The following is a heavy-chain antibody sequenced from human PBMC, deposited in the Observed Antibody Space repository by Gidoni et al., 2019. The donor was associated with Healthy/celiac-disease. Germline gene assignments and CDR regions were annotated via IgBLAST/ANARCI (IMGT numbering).Heavy chain of an antibody. J-gene: IGHJ6*02. CDR2: IYSGGST. D-gene: IGHD6-13*01. V-gene: IGHV3-66*01. CDR3: AREHSSSWGSDYYYGMDV. CDR1: GFTVSSNY. Sequence: EVQLVESGGGLVQPGGSLRLSCAASGFTVSSNYRSWVRQAPGKGLEWVSVIYSGGSTYYADSVKGRFTISRDNSKNTLYLQMNSLRAEDTAVYYCAREHSSSWGSDYYYGMDVWGQGTTVTVSS.